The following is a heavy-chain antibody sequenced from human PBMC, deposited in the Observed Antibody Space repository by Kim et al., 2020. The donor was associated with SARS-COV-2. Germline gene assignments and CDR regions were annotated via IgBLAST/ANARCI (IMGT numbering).Heavy chain of an antibody. CDR1: GGSFSNYY. CDR3: ARYAVPSTGTNWFDP. CDR2: IHSTGGT. J-gene: IGHJ5*02. D-gene: IGHD3-10*02. V-gene: IGHV4-59*01. Sequence: SETLSLTCTVSGGSFSNYYWSWIRQPPGKGLEWVGFIHSTGGTKYNPSLRSRVTMSVDTSKNQFSLKLTSLTAADTAIYYCARYAVPSTGTNWFDPWGQGILVTVSS.